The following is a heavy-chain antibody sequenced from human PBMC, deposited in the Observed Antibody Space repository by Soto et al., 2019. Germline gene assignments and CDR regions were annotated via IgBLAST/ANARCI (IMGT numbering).Heavy chain of an antibody. CDR3: ARGLTYYDFWSGTNHYMDV. CDR2: ISAYNGNT. D-gene: IGHD3-3*01. V-gene: IGHV1-18*01. Sequence: ASVKVSCKASGYTFSSYGISWVRQAPGQGLEWMGWISAYNGNTNYAQNLQGRVTMTTDTSTSTAYMELRSLRSDDTAVYYCARGLTYYDFWSGTNHYMDVWGKGTTVTVSS. CDR1: GYTFSSYG. J-gene: IGHJ6*03.